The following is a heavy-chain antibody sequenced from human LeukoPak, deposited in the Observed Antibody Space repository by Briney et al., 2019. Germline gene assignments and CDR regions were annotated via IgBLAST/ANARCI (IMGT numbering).Heavy chain of an antibody. CDR1: GGSISSYY. V-gene: IGHV4-59*08. Sequence: SETLSLTCTVSGGSISSYYWSWIRQPPGKGLEWIAYISDIGSINYNPSLKSRVTISLDTSKNQFSLKLSSVTAADTAVYYCARRAGSYRTQEDYWGQGTLVTVSS. D-gene: IGHD1-26*01. J-gene: IGHJ4*02. CDR3: ARRAGSYRTQEDY. CDR2: ISDIGSI.